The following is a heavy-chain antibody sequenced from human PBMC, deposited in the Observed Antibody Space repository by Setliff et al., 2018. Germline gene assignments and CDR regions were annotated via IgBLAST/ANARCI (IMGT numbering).Heavy chain of an antibody. CDR1: GGSFSGYY. D-gene: IGHD3-3*01. CDR2: ISSGST. CDR3: ARIAYFDFWRGFGVGAFDL. J-gene: IGHJ3*01. Sequence: PSETLSLTCAVYGGSFSGYYWSWIRQPPGKGLEWIGYISSGSTNYNPSLKSRVTISVDPSKNQFSLNLSSVTAADRAVYYCARIAYFDFWRGFGVGAFDLWGHGSVVTVSS. V-gene: IGHV4-4*08.